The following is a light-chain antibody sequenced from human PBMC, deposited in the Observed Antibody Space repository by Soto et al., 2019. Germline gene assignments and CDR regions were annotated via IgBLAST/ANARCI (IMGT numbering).Light chain of an antibody. CDR1: QSTRTW. J-gene: IGKJ1*01. Sequence: IQLTQSRSTLCASVGVCVAIACRASQSTRTWLAWYQQKPGKGPRLLINDASNLEGGVPSRFAGSGSGREFTLTISSLQPDDSATYYCQEYNSWWTFGQGNKVDIK. CDR2: DAS. V-gene: IGKV1-5*01. CDR3: QEYNSWWT.